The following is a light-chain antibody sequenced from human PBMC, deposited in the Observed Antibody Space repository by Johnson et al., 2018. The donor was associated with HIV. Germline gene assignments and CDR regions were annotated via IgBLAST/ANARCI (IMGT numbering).Light chain of an antibody. CDR3: GTWDSRLMAGV. CDR2: DNN. J-gene: IGLJ1*01. CDR1: SSNIGNNY. Sequence: QSLLTQPPSVSAAPGQKVTISCSGSSSNIGNNYVSWYQQLPGTAPKLLIYDNNNRPSGIPDRFSGSKSGPSATLGITGLQPGDEAEYYCGTWDSRLMAGVFGTGTKVTVL. V-gene: IGLV1-51*01.